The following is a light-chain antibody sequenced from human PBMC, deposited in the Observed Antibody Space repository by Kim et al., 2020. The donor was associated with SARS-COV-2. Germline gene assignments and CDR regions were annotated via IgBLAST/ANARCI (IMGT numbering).Light chain of an antibody. V-gene: IGLV4-69*01. CDR1: RGHSSYA. J-gene: IGLJ3*02. Sequence: SVKLTCTLSRGHSSYAIAWHQQQPEKGPRFLMKLNSDGSHSKGDGIPDRFSGSSSGAERYLTISSLQSEDEADYYCQTWGTGIRVFGGGTQLTVL. CDR3: QTWGTGIRV. CDR2: LNSDGSH.